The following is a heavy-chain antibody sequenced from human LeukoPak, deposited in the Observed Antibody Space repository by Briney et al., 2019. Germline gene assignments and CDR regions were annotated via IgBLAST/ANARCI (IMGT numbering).Heavy chain of an antibody. D-gene: IGHD4/OR15-4a*01. CDR2: ISGGGGTA. J-gene: IGHJ5*02. Sequence: GGSLRLSCAASGFSFSDYYLTWIRQAPGKGLEWVSYISGGGGTADYADSVKGRFTISRDNAKNSLYLQMNNLRVEDTAVYYCGRDPDYGGDPWGQGTLVTVSS. CDR1: GFSFSDYY. V-gene: IGHV3-11*04. CDR3: GRDPDYGGDP.